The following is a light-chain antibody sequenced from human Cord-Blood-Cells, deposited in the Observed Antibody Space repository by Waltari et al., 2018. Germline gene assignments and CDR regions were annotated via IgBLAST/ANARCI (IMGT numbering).Light chain of an antibody. V-gene: IGKV3-15*01. CDR3: QQYNNWPYT. CDR1: QSVSSN. Sequence: EIVMTQYPATLSVSPGERATLSCRASQSVSSNLAWYQQNPGQAPRLLIYGASNRATEIPARCSGSGSGTEFTLTISSLQSEGFAVYYCQQYNNWPYTFGQRTKLEIK. J-gene: IGKJ2*01. CDR2: GAS.